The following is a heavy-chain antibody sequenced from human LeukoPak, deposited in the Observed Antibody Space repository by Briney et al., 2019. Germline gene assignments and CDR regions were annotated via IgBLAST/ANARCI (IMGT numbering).Heavy chain of an antibody. V-gene: IGHV3-30*01. CDR1: GFTFSSYA. J-gene: IGHJ6*03. CDR3: AREHGSGSYEVYYYYYYMDV. CDR2: IPYGGPGK. Sequence: PGGSLRPSCAASGFTFSSYAVHWVRQAPGKGLEWVAVIPYGGPGKYYADSVKGRFTISRDNSKNTLYLQMNSLRTEDTAVYYCAREHGSGSYEVYYYYYYMDVWGKGTTVTVSS. D-gene: IGHD3-10*01.